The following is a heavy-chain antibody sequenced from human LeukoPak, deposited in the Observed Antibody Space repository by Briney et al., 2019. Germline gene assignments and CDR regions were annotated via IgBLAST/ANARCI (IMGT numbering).Heavy chain of an antibody. CDR2: ISGSSGRT. CDR1: GFTFSNYA. Sequence: GGSLRLSCAASGFTFSNYAMNWVRQAPGKGLEWVSAISGSSGRTYYADSVKGRFTISRDNSKNTLYLQMNSLRAEDTAVYYCAKDSHWILFDDWGQGTLVTVSS. CDR3: AKDSHWILFDD. D-gene: IGHD2-2*03. J-gene: IGHJ4*02. V-gene: IGHV3-23*01.